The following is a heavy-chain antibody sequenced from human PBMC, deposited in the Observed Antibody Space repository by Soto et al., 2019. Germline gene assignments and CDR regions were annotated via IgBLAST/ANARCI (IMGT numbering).Heavy chain of an antibody. J-gene: IGHJ5*02. Sequence: SVKVSCKASGGTFSSYAISWVRQAPGQGLEWMGGIIPIFGTANYAQKFQGRVTITADESTSTAYMELSSLRSEDTAVYYCARTLAYCGGDCYSWFDPWGQGTLVTVSS. V-gene: IGHV1-69*13. CDR2: IIPIFGTA. CDR3: ARTLAYCGGDCYSWFDP. D-gene: IGHD2-21*02. CDR1: GGTFSSYA.